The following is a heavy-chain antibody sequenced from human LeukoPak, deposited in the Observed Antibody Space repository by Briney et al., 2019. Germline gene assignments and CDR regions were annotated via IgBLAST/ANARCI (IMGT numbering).Heavy chain of an antibody. CDR3: ARVYDSYGPHPVHAFDI. Sequence: GGSLRLSCAASGFTFSSYSMNWVRQAPGKGLEWVSSISSSSSYIYYADSVKGRFTISRDNAKNSLYLQMNSLGAEDTAVYYCARVYDSYGPHPVHAFDIWGQGTMVTVSS. CDR1: GFTFSSYS. CDR2: ISSSSSYI. J-gene: IGHJ3*02. D-gene: IGHD5-18*01. V-gene: IGHV3-21*01.